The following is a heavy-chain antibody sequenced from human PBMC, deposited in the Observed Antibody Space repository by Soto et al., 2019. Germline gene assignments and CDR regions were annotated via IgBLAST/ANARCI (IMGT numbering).Heavy chain of an antibody. CDR2: IYYSGST. Sequence: SETMSLACTVAYGSISRYYWSWIRQPPGKGLEWIGYIYYSGSTNYNPSLKSRVTISVDTSKNQFSLKLSSVTAADTAVYYCARSDGRYWGQGTLVTVSS. CDR1: YGSISRYY. V-gene: IGHV4-59*01. J-gene: IGHJ4*02. CDR3: ARSDGRY.